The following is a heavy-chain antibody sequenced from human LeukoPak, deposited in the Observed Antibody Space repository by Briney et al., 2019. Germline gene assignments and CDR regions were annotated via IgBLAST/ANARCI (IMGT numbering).Heavy chain of an antibody. V-gene: IGHV3-64D*06. J-gene: IGHJ4*02. Sequence: GGSLTLLCSPWGYTFYNLAILWVRQAAAKELQYVSAISSSGIYTYYADAVKGRFTISRDNSRNTLYLQMTSLRGEDTAVYYCVKRGRSDDYAYDSWGQGTLVTVSS. CDR3: VKRGRSDDYAYDS. CDR2: ISSSGIYT. CDR1: GYTFYNLA. D-gene: IGHD4-17*01.